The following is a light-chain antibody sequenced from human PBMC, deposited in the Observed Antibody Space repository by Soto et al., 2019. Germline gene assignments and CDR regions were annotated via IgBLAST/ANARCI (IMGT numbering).Light chain of an antibody. CDR1: DNIAPW. CDR2: KAA. V-gene: IGKV1-5*03. CDR3: QHYNSFSRT. J-gene: IGKJ1*01. Sequence: DIQMTQSPSTLSASVGDRVAITCRASDNIAPWVAWYQQKPGKAPKLLIYKAANLADEVPSRFAGSGSGTDFTLTITRLQPDDFATYYCQHYNSFSRTFGHGTQVDIK.